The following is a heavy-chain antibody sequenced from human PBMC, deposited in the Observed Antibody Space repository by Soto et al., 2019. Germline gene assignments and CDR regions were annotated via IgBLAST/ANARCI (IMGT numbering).Heavy chain of an antibody. CDR2: INGDGTST. CDR1: GFVFSNYW. CDR3: ARFRVDGDAVP. D-gene: IGHD4-17*01. Sequence: EMQLVESGGGLVQPGQSLRLSCAASGFVFSNYWMHWVRQTPGKGLVWVSRINGDGTSTSYADSVRGRFTISRDNAKNWLYLQMDSLRIEDTAIYYCARFRVDGDAVPWGQGTLVTVFS. V-gene: IGHV3-74*01. J-gene: IGHJ5*02.